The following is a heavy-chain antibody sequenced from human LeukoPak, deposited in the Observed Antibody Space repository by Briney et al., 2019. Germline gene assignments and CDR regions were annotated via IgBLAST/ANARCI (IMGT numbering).Heavy chain of an antibody. V-gene: IGHV3-74*01. CDR2: FHSDGGHI. CDR1: GFTFSSYW. J-gene: IGHJ4*02. Sequence: GGSLRLSCAASGFTFSSYWMHWVRQAPGKGLVWVSLFHSDGGHINYADSVKGRFTVSGDNAKNSLYLQMNSLRAEDTALYYCAKVAVAGCFDYWGQGTLVTVSS. D-gene: IGHD6-19*01. CDR3: AKVAVAGCFDY.